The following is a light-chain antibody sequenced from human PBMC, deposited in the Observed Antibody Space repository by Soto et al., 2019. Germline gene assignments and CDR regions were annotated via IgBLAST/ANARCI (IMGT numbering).Light chain of an antibody. J-gene: IGKJ1*01. CDR1: QSVDTK. V-gene: IGKV3D-15*01. Sequence: EVVMTQSPATLSLSPGQRATLSCRASQSVDTKLAWYQQKPGQSPIRLMYDASTGATGTTARFSGSGSGTEFTLTINSLQSEDYAIYYCHEYNDWTWTFGQGTKVEVK. CDR2: DAS. CDR3: HEYNDWTWT.